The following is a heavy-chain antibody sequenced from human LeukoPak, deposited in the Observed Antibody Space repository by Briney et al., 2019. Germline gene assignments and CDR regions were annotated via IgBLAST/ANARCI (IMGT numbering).Heavy chain of an antibody. CDR2: IRYDGSNK. J-gene: IGHJ4*02. Sequence: PGGSLRLSCAPSGFTFSSYGMHWVRQAPGKGLEWVAFIRYDGSNKYYADSVKGRFTISRDNSKNTLYLQMNSLRAEDTAVDYCVNAGSSGYPSDYWGQGTLVTVSS. D-gene: IGHD3-22*01. V-gene: IGHV3-30*02. CDR1: GFTFSSYG. CDR3: VNAGSSGYPSDY.